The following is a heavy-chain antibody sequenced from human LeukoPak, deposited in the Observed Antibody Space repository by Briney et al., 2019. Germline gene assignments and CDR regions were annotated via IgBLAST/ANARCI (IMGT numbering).Heavy chain of an antibody. V-gene: IGHV3-21*01. D-gene: IGHD3-3*01. J-gene: IGHJ3*02. Sequence: PGGSLRLSCAASGFTFSSYWMHWVRQAPGKGLEWVSSISSSSSYIYYADSVKGRFTISRDNAKNSLYLRMNSLRAEDTAVYYCARDRYDFWSGYLGALRDAFDIWGQGTMVTVSS. CDR2: ISSSSSYI. CDR1: GFTFSSYW. CDR3: ARDRYDFWSGYLGALRDAFDI.